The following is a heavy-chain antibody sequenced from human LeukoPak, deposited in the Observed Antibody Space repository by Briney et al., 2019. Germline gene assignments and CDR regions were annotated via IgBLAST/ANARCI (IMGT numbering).Heavy chain of an antibody. Sequence: SETLSLTCTVPGGSISSSSYYWSWIRQPPGKGLEWIGEINHSGSTNYNPSLKSRVTISVDTSKNQFSLKLSSVTAADTAVYYCARGCSPNWYFDLWGRGTLVTVSS. V-gene: IGHV4-39*07. CDR1: GGSISSSSYY. D-gene: IGHD3-10*02. CDR3: ARGCSPNWYFDL. CDR2: INHSGST. J-gene: IGHJ2*01.